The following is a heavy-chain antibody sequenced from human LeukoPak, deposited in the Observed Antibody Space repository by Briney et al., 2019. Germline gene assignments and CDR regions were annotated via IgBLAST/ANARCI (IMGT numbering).Heavy chain of an antibody. CDR1: GGTFSSYA. CDR2: IIPIFGTA. D-gene: IGHD2-2*01. V-gene: IGHV1-69*06. CDR3: ASLKTHVVVPAAPGDYYYYMDV. Sequence: ASVKVSCKASGGTFSSYAISWVRQAPGQGLEWMGGIIPIFGTANYAQKFQGRVTITADKSTSTAYMELSSLRSEDTAVYYCASLKTHVVVPAAPGDYYYYMDVWGKGTTVTVSS. J-gene: IGHJ6*03.